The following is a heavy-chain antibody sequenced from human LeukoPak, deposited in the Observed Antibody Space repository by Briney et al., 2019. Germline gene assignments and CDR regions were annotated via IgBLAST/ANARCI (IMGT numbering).Heavy chain of an antibody. CDR1: GDSLSSSTYY. D-gene: IGHD2-2*01. CDR3: ARDTCSTCNDYYYYYFDV. Sequence: SETLSLTCTVSGDSLSSSTYYWDWIRQSPGQGLQWIGSIYHSGDTSYNPSLHNRVTISVDTSKNQFSLKLTSVTAADTAVYYCARDTCSTCNDYYYYYFDVWGTGTTVTVSS. CDR2: IYHSGDT. J-gene: IGHJ6*03. V-gene: IGHV4-39*07.